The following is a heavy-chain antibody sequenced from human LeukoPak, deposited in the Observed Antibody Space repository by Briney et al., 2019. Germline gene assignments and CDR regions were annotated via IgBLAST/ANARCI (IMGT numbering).Heavy chain of an antibody. V-gene: IGHV3-53*01. J-gene: IGHJ4*02. CDR2: IYSGGST. CDR1: GFTVSSNY. Sequence: GGSLRLSCAASGFTVSSNYMSWVRQAPGKGLEWVSVIYSGGSTCYADSVKGRFTISRDNSKNTLYLQMNSLRAEDTAVYYCARDGGRSSWYSDYWGQGTLVTVSS. CDR3: ARDGGRSSWYSDY. D-gene: IGHD6-13*01.